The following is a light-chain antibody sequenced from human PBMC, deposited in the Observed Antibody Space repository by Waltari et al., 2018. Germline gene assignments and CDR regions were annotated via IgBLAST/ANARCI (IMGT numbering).Light chain of an antibody. J-gene: IGKJ4*01. CDR3: LQHNSYPLT. CDR1: QGIGNY. Sequence: DIQMTKSTSSLSASVGDTVTITCRASQGIGNYLNWFQQKPGKAPKLLIYAATTLQSGVPSRFSGSGSGTEFTLTINSLQPEDFATYYCLQHNSYPLTFGGGTKVEIK. CDR2: AAT. V-gene: IGKV1-17*01.